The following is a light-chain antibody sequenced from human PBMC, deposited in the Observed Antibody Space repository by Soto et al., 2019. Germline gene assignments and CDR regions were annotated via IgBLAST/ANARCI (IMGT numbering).Light chain of an antibody. Sequence: EIVMTQSPATLSVSPGERATLSCRASQSVSSNLAWYQQKPGQAPRLLIYGASTRATGIPARFSGSGSGTKFTLTISSLQSEDVAVYYCQQYNNWPPWTFGQGTKVDIK. J-gene: IGKJ1*01. CDR3: QQYNNWPPWT. V-gene: IGKV3-15*01. CDR1: QSVSSN. CDR2: GAS.